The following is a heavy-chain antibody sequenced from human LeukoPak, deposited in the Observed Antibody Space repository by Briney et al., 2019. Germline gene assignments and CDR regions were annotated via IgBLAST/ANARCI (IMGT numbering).Heavy chain of an antibody. V-gene: IGHV3-43*02. J-gene: IGHJ5*02. CDR1: GFTFDDYA. CDR2: ISGDGGST. D-gene: IGHD4/OR15-4a*01. Sequence: GGSLRLSCAASGFTFDDYAMHWVRQAPGRGLEWVSLISGDGGSTYYADSVKGRFTISRDNSKNSLYLQMNSLRTEDTALYYCAKEHLPYGGNPSWFDPWGQGTPVTVSS. CDR3: AKEHLPYGGNPSWFDP.